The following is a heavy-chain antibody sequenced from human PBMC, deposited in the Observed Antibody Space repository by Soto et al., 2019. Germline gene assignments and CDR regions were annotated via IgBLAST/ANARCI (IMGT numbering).Heavy chain of an antibody. V-gene: IGHV1-18*01. CDR2: IKTYNGNT. CDR3: AMVDVYVTPSPQDV. J-gene: IGHJ6*02. CDR1: GYSFTRYG. D-gene: IGHD3-16*01. Sequence: QVQLVQSRAEVKNHGASVKVSCKASGYSFTRYGIAWARQAPGQGLEWMGWIKTYNGNTNYAQNLQGRVTLTTDTSTSTAYMELTSLRSNDTAIYYCAMVDVYVTPSPQDVWGQGTTVIVSS.